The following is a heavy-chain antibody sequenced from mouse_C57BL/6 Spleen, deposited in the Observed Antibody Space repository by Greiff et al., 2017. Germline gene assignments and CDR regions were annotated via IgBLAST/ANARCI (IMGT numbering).Heavy chain of an antibody. D-gene: IGHD2-3*01. V-gene: IGHV1-53*01. J-gene: IGHJ1*03. CDR3: ARTRWLLGYFDV. CDR2: INPCNGGT. CDR1: GYTFTSYW. Sequence: QVQLQQPGTELVKPGASVKLSCKASGYTFTSYWMHWVKQRPGQGLEWIGKINPCNGGTNYNEKFKSKATLTVDKSSSTAYMQLSSLTSEDSAVYYCARTRWLLGYFDVWGTGTTVTVSS.